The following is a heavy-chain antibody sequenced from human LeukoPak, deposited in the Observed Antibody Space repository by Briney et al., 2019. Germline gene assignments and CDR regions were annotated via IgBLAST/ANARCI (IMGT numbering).Heavy chain of an antibody. J-gene: IGHJ5*02. CDR2: INSDGSST. Sequence: GGSLRLSCAASGFTLSSYWMHWVRQAPGKGLVWVSRINSDGSSTRHADSVKGRFTISRDNAKNTLYLQMNSLRAEDTAVYYCVRGVGGDSRFDPWGRGTLVTVSS. CDR1: GFTLSSYW. V-gene: IGHV3-74*01. D-gene: IGHD1-26*01. CDR3: VRGVGGDSRFDP.